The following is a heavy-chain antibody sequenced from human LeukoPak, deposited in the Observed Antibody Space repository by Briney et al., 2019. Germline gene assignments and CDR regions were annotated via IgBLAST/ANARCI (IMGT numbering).Heavy chain of an antibody. CDR1: GGSISSYY. J-gene: IGHJ3*02. Sequence: SETLSLTCPVSGGSISSYYWSWIRQPPGKGLEWIGYIYYSGSTNYNPSLKSRVTISVDTSKNQFSLKLSSVTAADTAVYYCARGEQLWVLGAFDIWGQGTMVTVSS. V-gene: IGHV4-59*01. D-gene: IGHD5-18*01. CDR2: IYYSGST. CDR3: ARGEQLWVLGAFDI.